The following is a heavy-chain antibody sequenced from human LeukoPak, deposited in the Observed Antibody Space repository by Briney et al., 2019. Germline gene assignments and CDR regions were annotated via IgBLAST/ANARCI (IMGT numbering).Heavy chain of an antibody. D-gene: IGHD2-15*01. CDR2: IYYSGST. J-gene: IGHJ6*03. V-gene: IGHV4-39*01. Sequence: SETLSLTCTFSVCSISSSRYYGVGMRQPPGKGLEWIGSIYYSGSTYYNPSLKRRVTISVDTSKNQFSLKLSSVTAALGGEYCYLRLCGEDSSNEYYYYYIDAWGKGTTVTVSS. CDR3: LRLCGEDSSNEYYYYYIDA. CDR1: VCSISSSRYY.